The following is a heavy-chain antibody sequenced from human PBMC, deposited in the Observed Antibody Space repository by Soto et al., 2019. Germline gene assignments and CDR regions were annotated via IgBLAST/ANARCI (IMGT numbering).Heavy chain of an antibody. CDR1: GFTFSSYG. J-gene: IGHJ6*02. CDR2: IWYDGSNK. V-gene: IGHV3-33*01. D-gene: IGHD3-22*01. Sequence: PGGSLRLSCAASGFTFSSYGMHWVRQAPGKGLEWVAVIWYDGSNKYYADSVKGRFTISRDNSKNTLYLQMNSLRAEDTAVYYCARDGDSSVYPDPYYYYGMDVWGQGTTVTVSS. CDR3: ARDGDSSVYPDPYYYYGMDV.